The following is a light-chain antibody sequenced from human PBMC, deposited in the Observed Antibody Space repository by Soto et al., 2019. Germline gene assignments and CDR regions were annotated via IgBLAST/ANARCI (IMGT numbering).Light chain of an antibody. Sequence: LTQPRSVSGSPGQSVTISCTGTSSDVGGYNYVSWYQHHPGKAPKLMIYDVTKRPSGVRDRFSASKSGNTASLTISGLQAEDEADYYCCSYAGSYTYGFGTGTKVTVL. CDR3: CSYAGSYTYG. CDR2: DVT. CDR1: SSDVGGYNY. V-gene: IGLV2-11*01. J-gene: IGLJ1*01.